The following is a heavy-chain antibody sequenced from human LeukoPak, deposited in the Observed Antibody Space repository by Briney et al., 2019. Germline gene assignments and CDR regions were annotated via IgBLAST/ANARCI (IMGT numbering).Heavy chain of an antibody. D-gene: IGHD2-21*02. Sequence: GGSLRLSCAASGFTFSDYYMSWIRQAPGKGLEWVSYISSSDTYTNYADSVKGRFTISRDNAKNSLYLQMNSLRAEDTAVYYCVRGEEIVVVTAIGYWGQGTLVTVSS. CDR2: ISSSDTYT. V-gene: IGHV3-11*05. CDR3: VRGEEIVVVTAIGY. J-gene: IGHJ4*02. CDR1: GFTFSDYY.